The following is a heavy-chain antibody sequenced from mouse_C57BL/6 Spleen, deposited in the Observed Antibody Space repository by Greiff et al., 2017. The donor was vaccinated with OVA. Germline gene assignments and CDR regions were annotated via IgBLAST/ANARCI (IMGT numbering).Heavy chain of an antibody. CDR3: ASHDGYYEYFDV. V-gene: IGHV5-9*01. CDR2: ISGGGGNT. J-gene: IGHJ1*03. D-gene: IGHD2-3*01. CDR1: GFTFSSYT. Sequence: EVQGVESGGGLVKPGGSLKLSCAASGFTFSSYTMSWVRQTPEKRLEWVATISGGGGNTYYPDSVKGRFTISRDNAKNTLYLQMSSLRSEDTALYYGASHDGYYEYFDVWGTGTTVTVSA.